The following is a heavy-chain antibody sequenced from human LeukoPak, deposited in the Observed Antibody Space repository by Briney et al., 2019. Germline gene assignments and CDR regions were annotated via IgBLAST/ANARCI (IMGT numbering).Heavy chain of an antibody. Sequence: GGSLRLSCAASGFTFSTYWMHWVRQAPGKGLVWVSRINSDGSSTTYADSVNGRFTISRDNAKNTPYLQMNSRRAEDTVVYYCATEETTMTDAFDIWGQGKMVTVS. CDR3: ATEETTMTDAFDI. CDR2: INSDGSST. D-gene: IGHD1-1*01. V-gene: IGHV3-74*01. CDR1: GFTFSTYW. J-gene: IGHJ3*02.